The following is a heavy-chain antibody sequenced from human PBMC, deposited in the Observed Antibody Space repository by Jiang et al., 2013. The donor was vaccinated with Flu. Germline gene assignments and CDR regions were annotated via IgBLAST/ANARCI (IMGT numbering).Heavy chain of an antibody. CDR2: INTNTGNP. CDR1: GYSFSRYA. CDR3: AREWRGYGSYADWYFDL. D-gene: IGHD2-15*01. J-gene: IGHJ2*01. V-gene: IGHV7-4-1*02. Sequence: QSGSELKKPGASVNVSCKASGYSFSRYAMNWVRQAPGQGLEWMGWINTNTGNPTYAQGFTGRFVFSLDTSVSTAYLQISSLMADDTAVYYCAREWRGYGSYADWYFDLWGRGTLVTVSS.